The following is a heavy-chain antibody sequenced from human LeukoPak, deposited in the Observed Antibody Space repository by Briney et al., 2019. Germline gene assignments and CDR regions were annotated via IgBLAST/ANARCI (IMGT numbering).Heavy chain of an antibody. CDR3: ARRTGSGSYYNVDY. J-gene: IGHJ4*02. D-gene: IGHD3-10*01. V-gene: IGHV3-21*01. CDR2: ISSSSSYI. CDR1: GFTFSSYS. Sequence: GGSLRRSCAASGFTFSSYSMNWVRQAPGKGLEWVSSISSSSSYIYYADSVKGRFTISRDNAKNSLYLQMNSLRAEDTAVYYCARRTGSGSYYNVDYWGQGTLVTVSS.